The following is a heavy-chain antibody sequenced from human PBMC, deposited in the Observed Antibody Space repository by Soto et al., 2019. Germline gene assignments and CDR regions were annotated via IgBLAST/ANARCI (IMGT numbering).Heavy chain of an antibody. Sequence: GGSLRLSCAASEFTLSNYAMSWVRQAPGKGLEWVSAISGSGGNAYYADSVKGRFTISRDNSKNTLYLQMNSLRAEDTAVYYCAKGVPYCSGGSCYSSYYYYAMDVWGQGTTVTVSS. CDR2: ISGSGGNA. J-gene: IGHJ6*02. CDR3: AKGVPYCSGGSCYSSYYYYAMDV. V-gene: IGHV3-23*01. D-gene: IGHD2-15*01. CDR1: EFTLSNYA.